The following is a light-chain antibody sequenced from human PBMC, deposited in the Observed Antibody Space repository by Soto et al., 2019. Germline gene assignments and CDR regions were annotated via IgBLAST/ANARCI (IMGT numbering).Light chain of an antibody. CDR1: QTISSS. J-gene: IGKJ2*01. CDR3: QQSYSSPQMYT. Sequence: DVQMTQSPSSLSASVGDRVTITCRASQTISSSLNWYQQKPGKAPDILIYAASNLQSGVPSRFSGRGSGSDFTLTISILQPEDFATYYCQQSYSSPQMYTFGQGTRLEIK. CDR2: AAS. V-gene: IGKV1-39*01.